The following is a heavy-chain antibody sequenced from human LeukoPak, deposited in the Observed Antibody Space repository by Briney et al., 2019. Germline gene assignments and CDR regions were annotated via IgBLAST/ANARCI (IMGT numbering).Heavy chain of an antibody. CDR2: IYTSGTI. CDR3: ARDSGTTGEVKFDP. Sequence: SETLSLTCTVSGGSISSYYWSWIRQPAGTALEWIGRIYTSGTITCNPSLKSRVTMSVDTSKNQFSLKLSSVTAADTAVYYCARDSGTTGEVKFDPWGQGTLVTVSS. J-gene: IGHJ5*02. CDR1: GGSISSYY. V-gene: IGHV4-4*07. D-gene: IGHD3-10*01.